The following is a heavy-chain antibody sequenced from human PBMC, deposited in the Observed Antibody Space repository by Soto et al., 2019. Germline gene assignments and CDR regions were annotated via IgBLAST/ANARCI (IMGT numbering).Heavy chain of an antibody. CDR1: GGTFNTYN. D-gene: IGHD7-27*01. J-gene: IGHJ6*02. CDR3: ARDETGDSYYYYYGMDV. Sequence: QVQLVQSGAEVKKPGSSVKVSCKASGGTFNTYNINWVRQAPGQGLEWMGGILPIFGITNYAQRFQGRVTITADDSTSTAYMELSSLRSEDTAVYYCARDETGDSYYYYYGMDVWGQGTTVTVTS. V-gene: IGHV1-69*01. CDR2: ILPIFGIT.